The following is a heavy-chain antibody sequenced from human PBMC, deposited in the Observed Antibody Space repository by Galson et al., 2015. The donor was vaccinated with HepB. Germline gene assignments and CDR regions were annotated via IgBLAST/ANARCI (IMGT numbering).Heavy chain of an antibody. V-gene: IGHV3-11*01. Sequence: LSCAASGFTFSDYYMSWIRQAPGKGLEWVSYISSSGSTIYYADSVKGRFTISRDNAKNSLYLQMNSLRAEDTAVYYCARSGTYYDFWSGEAIFDYWGQGTLVTVSS. D-gene: IGHD3-3*01. CDR2: ISSSGSTI. CDR1: GFTFSDYY. CDR3: ARSGTYYDFWSGEAIFDY. J-gene: IGHJ4*02.